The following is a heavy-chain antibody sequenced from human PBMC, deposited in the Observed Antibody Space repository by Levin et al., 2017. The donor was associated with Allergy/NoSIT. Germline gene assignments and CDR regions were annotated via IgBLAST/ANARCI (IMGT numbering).Heavy chain of an antibody. CDR1: GFTLDDYA. Sequence: GGSLRLSCAASGFTLDDYAMHWVRQAPGKGLEWVSYISWNSGSIGYADSVKGRFTISRDNAKNSLYLQMNSLRADDTAFYYCVKDGGGHYWYFELWGRGTLVTVSS. J-gene: IGHJ2*01. D-gene: IGHD3-16*01. CDR2: ISWNSGSI. V-gene: IGHV3-9*01. CDR3: VKDGGGHYWYFEL.